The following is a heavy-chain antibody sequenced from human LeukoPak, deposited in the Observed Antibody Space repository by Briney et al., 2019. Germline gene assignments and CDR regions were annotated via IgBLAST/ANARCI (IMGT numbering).Heavy chain of an antibody. CDR1: GGTFSSYT. D-gene: IGHD3-10*01. J-gene: IGHJ4*02. CDR2: IIPIFGTA. V-gene: IGHV1-69*13. Sequence: ASVKVSCKASGGTFSSYTISWVRQAPGQGLEWMGGIIPIFGTANYAQKFQGRVTITADESTSTAYMELSSLRSEDTAVYYCARSPGWSGRMYYFDYWGQGTLVTVSS. CDR3: ARSPGWSGRMYYFDY.